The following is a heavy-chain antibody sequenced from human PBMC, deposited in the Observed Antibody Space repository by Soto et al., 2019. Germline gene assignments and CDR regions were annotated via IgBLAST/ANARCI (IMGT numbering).Heavy chain of an antibody. J-gene: IGHJ4*02. CDR3: ARDVTSNSGSYPPY. CDR1: GYTFTSYG. D-gene: IGHD3-10*01. V-gene: IGHV1-18*01. Sequence: ASVKVSCKASGYTFTSYGISWVRQAPGQGLEWMGWISAYNGNTNYAQKLQGRVTMTTDTSTSTAYMELRSLRSDDTAVYYCARDVTSNSGSYPPYWGQGVLVTVSS. CDR2: ISAYNGNT.